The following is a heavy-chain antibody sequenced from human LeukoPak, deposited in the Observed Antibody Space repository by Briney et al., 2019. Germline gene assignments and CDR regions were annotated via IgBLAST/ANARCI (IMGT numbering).Heavy chain of an antibody. D-gene: IGHD6-13*01. CDR2: IIPIFGTA. CDR1: GGTFSSYT. CDR3: ARASDMHSSSWYYFDY. V-gene: IGHV1-69*01. J-gene: IGHJ4*02. Sequence: ASVKVSCKASGGTFSSYTISWVRQAPGQGLEWMGWIIPIFGTADYAQKFQGRVTITADESTSTAYMELSSLRSEDTAVYYCARASDMHSSSWYYFDYWGQGTLVTVSS.